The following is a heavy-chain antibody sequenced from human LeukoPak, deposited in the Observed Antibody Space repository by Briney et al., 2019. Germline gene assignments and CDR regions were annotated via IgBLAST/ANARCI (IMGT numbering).Heavy chain of an antibody. CDR3: ARYYYDGSGYYHDY. V-gene: IGHV4-4*07. CDR1: GASISSYY. CDR2: IYTTGST. J-gene: IGHJ4*02. Sequence: SETLSLTCIVSGASISSYYWSWIRQPAGKGLEWIGRIYTTGSTNYNPSLKSRVTMSVDTSKNQFSLKLSSVTAADTAVYYCARYYYDGSGYYHDYWAREPWSPSPQ. D-gene: IGHD3-22*01.